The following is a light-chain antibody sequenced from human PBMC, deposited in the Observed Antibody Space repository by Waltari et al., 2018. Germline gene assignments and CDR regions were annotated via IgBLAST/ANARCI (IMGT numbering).Light chain of an antibody. V-gene: IGKV2-30*01. CDR3: MQATHWPVT. CDR1: QSIVYTDGISY. Sequence: DVGLNQSPLALPVTLGQPASISCRSSQSIVYTDGISYLNWFHQRQGQAPRRLIYKFSNRDSGVPDRFSGSGSGTDFTLMISSVEADDVGVYFCMQATHWPVTFGQGTRLEIK. CDR2: KFS. J-gene: IGKJ5*01.